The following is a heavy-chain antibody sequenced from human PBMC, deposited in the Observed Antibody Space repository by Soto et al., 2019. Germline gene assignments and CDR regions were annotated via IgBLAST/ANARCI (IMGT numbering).Heavy chain of an antibody. CDR1: GGSISSYY. Sequence: SETLSLTCTVSGGSISSYYWSWIRQPPGKGLEWIGYIYYSGSTNYNPSLKSRVTISVDTSKNQFSLKLSSVTAADTAVYYCARHRGPRGYFDYWGQGTLVTVSS. V-gene: IGHV4-59*08. D-gene: IGHD3-10*01. CDR3: ARHRGPRGYFDY. CDR2: IYYSGST. J-gene: IGHJ4*02.